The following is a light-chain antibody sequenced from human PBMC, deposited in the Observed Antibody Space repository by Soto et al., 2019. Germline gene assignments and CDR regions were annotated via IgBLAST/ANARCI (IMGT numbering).Light chain of an antibody. J-gene: IGLJ2*01. CDR3: CSYTSSTTKV. CDR1: SSDVGAYNY. V-gene: IGLV2-14*03. Sequence: QAVVTQPASVSGSPGQSITISCTGTSSDVGAYNYVSWYQQHPGKAPKLIIYDVTYRPSGISNRFSGSKSANTASLTISGLQAEDEADYYCCSYTSSTTKVFGGGTKLTVL. CDR2: DVT.